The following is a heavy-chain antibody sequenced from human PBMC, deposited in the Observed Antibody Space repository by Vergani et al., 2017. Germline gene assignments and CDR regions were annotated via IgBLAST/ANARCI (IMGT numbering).Heavy chain of an antibody. CDR2: ISYDGSNK. CDR3: ARARGEPPWDYFDY. D-gene: IGHD3-16*01. J-gene: IGHJ4*02. Sequence: QVQLVESGGGVVQPGRSLRLSCAASGFTFSSYGMHWVRQAPGKGLEWVAVISYDGSNKYYADSVKGRFTISRDNSKNTLYLQMNSLRAEDTAVYYCARARGEPPWDYFDYWGQGTLVTVSS. CDR1: GFTFSSYG. V-gene: IGHV3-30*03.